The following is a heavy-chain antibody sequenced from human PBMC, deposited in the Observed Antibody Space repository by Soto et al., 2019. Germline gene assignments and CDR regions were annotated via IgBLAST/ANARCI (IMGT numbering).Heavy chain of an antibody. V-gene: IGHV4-59*08. CDR2: IYYSGST. Sequence: QVQLQESGPGLVKPSETLSLTCTVSGGSISSYYWSWIRQPPGKGLEWIGYIYYSGSTNYNPSLKRRVTISVDTSTNQFSLKLSSVTAADTAVYYCARQYSGYDYNWFDPWGQGTLVTVSS. D-gene: IGHD5-12*01. J-gene: IGHJ5*02. CDR3: ARQYSGYDYNWFDP. CDR1: GGSISSYY.